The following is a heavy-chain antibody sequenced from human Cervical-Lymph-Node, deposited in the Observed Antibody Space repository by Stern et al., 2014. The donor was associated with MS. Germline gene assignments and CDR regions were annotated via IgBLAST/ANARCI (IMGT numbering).Heavy chain of an antibody. D-gene: IGHD3-10*01. J-gene: IGHJ5*02. Sequence: VQLEESGDEVKKPGSSVKVSCKASRDTFSHYALSWVRQAPEHWLEWMGGIIPGLGTTSSAQKFQGRITISADTSTNTLYMELNSLRSEDTAVYFCARDQGDYGSGSEDSWFDPWGQGTLVTVSS. CDR1: RDTFSHYA. V-gene: IGHV1-69*06. CDR2: IIPGLGTT. CDR3: ARDQGDYGSGSEDSWFDP.